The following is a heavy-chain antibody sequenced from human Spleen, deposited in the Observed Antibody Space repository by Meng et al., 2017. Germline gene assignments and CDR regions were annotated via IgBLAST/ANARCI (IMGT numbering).Heavy chain of an antibody. CDR1: GGSISSSSYY. V-gene: IGHV4-39*07. CDR2: IYYSGST. CDR3: ARGPVFTDFDY. Sequence: SETLSLTCTVSGGSISSSSYYWGWIRQPPGKGLEWIGSIYYSGSTNYSPSLKSRVTISGDTSKNQVSVKLSSVTAADTAVYYCARGPVFTDFDYWGQGTLVTVSS. J-gene: IGHJ4*02.